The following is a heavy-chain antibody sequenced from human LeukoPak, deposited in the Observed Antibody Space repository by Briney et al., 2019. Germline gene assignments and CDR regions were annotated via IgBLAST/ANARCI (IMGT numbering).Heavy chain of an antibody. CDR1: GGTFNSYA. V-gene: IGHV1-69*13. J-gene: IGHJ4*02. Sequence: ASVKVSCKASGGTFNSYAISWVRQALGQRLEWIGGIIPIFVTSNYAQKFQGRVTIHANQSTSTAHMELGRLTSEDTAVYYCPRDRTPLYCSSTSCYTGYFDYWGQGTLVTVSS. D-gene: IGHD2-2*02. CDR2: IIPIFVTS. CDR3: PRDRTPLYCSSTSCYTGYFDY.